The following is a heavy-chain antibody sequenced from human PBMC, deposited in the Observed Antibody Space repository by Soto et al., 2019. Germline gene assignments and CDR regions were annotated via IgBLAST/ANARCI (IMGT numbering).Heavy chain of an antibody. CDR1: GGSISSFF. Sequence: PSETLSLTCTVSGGSISSFFWSWIRQPPGKGLEWIGFTHYSGSTKYNPSLESRVTISVDTSKNQISLKLGSVTAADTAVYYCTRHYNCHSLSCEDNWLDPWGQGTLVTVPQ. J-gene: IGHJ5*02. CDR2: THYSGST. CDR3: TRHYNCHSLSCEDNWLDP. V-gene: IGHV4-59*08. D-gene: IGHD1-1*01.